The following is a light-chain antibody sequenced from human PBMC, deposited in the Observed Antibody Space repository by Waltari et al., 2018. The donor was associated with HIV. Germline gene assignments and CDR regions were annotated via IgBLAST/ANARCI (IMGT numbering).Light chain of an antibody. J-gene: IGLJ2*01. Sequence: QSALTQPAPVSGSPGQSIPISCTGTDTDHYDVSWYQHLPGEALKVIIFEVVNRPSGVSNRFSGSRSGNTASLTISGLLAEDEADYFCTSYISSAIPVFGGGTKVTVL. CDR3: TSYISSAIPV. CDR2: EVV. CDR1: DTDHYD. V-gene: IGLV2-14*01.